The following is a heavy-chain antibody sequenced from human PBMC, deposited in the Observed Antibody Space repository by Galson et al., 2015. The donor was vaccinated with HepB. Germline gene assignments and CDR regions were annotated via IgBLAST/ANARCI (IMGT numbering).Heavy chain of an antibody. CDR2: ISSYNGNT. D-gene: IGHD4-17*01. V-gene: IGHV1-18*01. Sequence: SVKVSCKASGYKLTNYGLNWVRQAPGQGLEWMGWISSYNGNTNYAQKFQGRVTMTTDTSTSTAYMELRSLRSDDTAVYYCARDHTVTTKNWFDPWGQGILVTVSS. CDR3: ARDHTVTTKNWFDP. CDR1: GYKLTNYG. J-gene: IGHJ5*02.